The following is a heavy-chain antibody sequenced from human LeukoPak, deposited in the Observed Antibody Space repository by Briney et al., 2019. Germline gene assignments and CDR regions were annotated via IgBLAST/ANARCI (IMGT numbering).Heavy chain of an antibody. CDR1: GGSFSGYY. Sequence: PSETLSLTCAVYGGSFSGYYWSWIRQPPGKGLEWIGEINHSGSTNYNPSLKSRVTISVDTSKNQFSLKLSSVTAADTAVYYCARDLIVVVVAATMPGAFDIWGQGTMVTVSS. CDR3: ARDLIVVVVAATMPGAFDI. J-gene: IGHJ3*02. CDR2: INHSGST. V-gene: IGHV4-34*01. D-gene: IGHD2-15*01.